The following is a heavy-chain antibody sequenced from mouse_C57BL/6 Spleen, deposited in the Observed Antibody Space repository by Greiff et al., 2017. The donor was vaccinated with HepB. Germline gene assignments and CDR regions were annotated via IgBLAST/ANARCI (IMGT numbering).Heavy chain of an antibody. CDR1: GFTFSSYA. CDR2: ISDGGSYT. J-gene: IGHJ4*01. D-gene: IGHD2-1*01. Sequence: EVQRVESGGGLVKPGGSLKLSCAASGFTFSSYAMSWVRQTPEKRLEWVATISDGGSYTYYPDNVKGRFTISRDNAKNNLYLQMSHLKSEDTAMYYCARGGNYNYYAMDYWGQGTSVTVSS. CDR3: ARGGNYNYYAMDY. V-gene: IGHV5-4*01.